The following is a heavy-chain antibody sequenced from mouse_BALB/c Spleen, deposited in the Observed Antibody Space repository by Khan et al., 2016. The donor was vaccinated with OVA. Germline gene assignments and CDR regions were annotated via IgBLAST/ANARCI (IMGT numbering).Heavy chain of an antibody. CDR2: INPYNDYT. CDR1: GYTFTNHH. V-gene: IGHV1S45*01. J-gene: IGHJ3*01. D-gene: IGHD3-2*01. CDR3: ANPRQLGLMGWFDY. Sequence: EVQLQESGAELVRPGASVKISCKAFGYTFTNHHINWVKQRPGQGLDWIGYINPYNDYTNYNQEFKDKATLTVDKSSSAAYMELSSLTSEDSAVYYGANPRQLGLMGWFDYWGQGTLVTVSA.